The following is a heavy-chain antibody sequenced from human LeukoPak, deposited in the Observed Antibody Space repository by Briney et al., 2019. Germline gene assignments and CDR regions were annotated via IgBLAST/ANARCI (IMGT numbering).Heavy chain of an antibody. J-gene: IGHJ4*02. D-gene: IGHD2-2*01. CDR3: AKDLVVPAAMGLFDY. Sequence: GSVRLSCAASGFTFISYAMSWVRQGQGKGLGWVSAISGRGGSTCYADAVKGRFTISRDNSKNTLYLQMNSLRAEDTAVYYCAKDLVVPAAMGLFDYWGQGTLVTVSS. V-gene: IGHV3-23*01. CDR1: GFTFISYA. CDR2: ISGRGGST.